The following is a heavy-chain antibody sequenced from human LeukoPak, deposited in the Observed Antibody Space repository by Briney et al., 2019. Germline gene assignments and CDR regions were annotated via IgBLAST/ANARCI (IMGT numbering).Heavy chain of an antibody. D-gene: IGHD5-12*01. Sequence: SETLSLTCTVSGGSISSYYWSWIRQPPGKGLEWIGYIYYSWSTNYNPSLKRRVTISVDTSKNQFSLKLSSVTAADTAVYYCARNRVRRRGYSGYEQYYFDYWGQGTLVTVSS. V-gene: IGHV4-59*01. CDR1: GGSISSYY. CDR3: ARNRVRRRGYSGYEQYYFDY. CDR2: IYYSWST. J-gene: IGHJ4*02.